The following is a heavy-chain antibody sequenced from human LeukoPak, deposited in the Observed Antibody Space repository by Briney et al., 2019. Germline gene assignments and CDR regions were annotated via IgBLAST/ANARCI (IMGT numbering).Heavy chain of an antibody. V-gene: IGHV3-66*01. CDR3: ARGNTGYGSAWGRDFDY. CDR1: GFSVSGHY. Sequence: GGSVTLLCAPYGFSVSGHYTSWVRHAPGEGLEWFAVLVSGGATYYADTVKGRFTSSRAKSKNTLYRPMNGLRSEDTTVYYWARGNTGYGSAWGRDFDYWGQGSLVTVSS. CDR2: LVSGGAT. J-gene: IGHJ4*02. D-gene: IGHD6-19*01.